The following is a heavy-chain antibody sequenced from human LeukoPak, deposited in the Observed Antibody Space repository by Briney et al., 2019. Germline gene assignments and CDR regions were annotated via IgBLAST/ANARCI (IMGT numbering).Heavy chain of an antibody. D-gene: IGHD3-16*02. Sequence: KSSETLSLTCAVYGGSFSGYYWSWIRQPPGKGLEWIGEINHSGSTNYNPSLKSRVTISVDTSKNQLSLKLSSVTAADTAVYYCARVKHYIWGSYRYVWFDPWGQGTLVTASS. CDR3: ARVKHYIWGSYRYVWFDP. CDR1: GGSFSGYY. J-gene: IGHJ5*02. CDR2: INHSGST. V-gene: IGHV4-34*01.